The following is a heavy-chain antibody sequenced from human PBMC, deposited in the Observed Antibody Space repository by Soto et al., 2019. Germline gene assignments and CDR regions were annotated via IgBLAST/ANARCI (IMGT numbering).Heavy chain of an antibody. Sequence: QVQLVESGENMVQSGRSLRLSCAASGFTFGNNAMHWVRHAAGKGLEWVAQIWFDGNNKYYTDSVKGRFTISRDNLKNTVYLQMDSLRADDTAVYYCARDGQQLAPYAMDVWGQGTTVIVSS. CDR2: IWFDGNNK. V-gene: IGHV3-33*01. D-gene: IGHD6-13*01. CDR3: ARDGQQLAPYAMDV. CDR1: GFTFGNNA. J-gene: IGHJ6*02.